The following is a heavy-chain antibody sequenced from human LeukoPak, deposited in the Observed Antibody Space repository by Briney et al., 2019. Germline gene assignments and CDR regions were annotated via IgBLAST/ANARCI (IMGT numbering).Heavy chain of an antibody. D-gene: IGHD6-19*01. CDR3: AKALKAVAATYYYYGMDV. CDR1: GFTFSSYA. J-gene: IGHJ6*02. CDR2: ISGSGGST. Sequence: GGSLRLSCAASGFTFSSYAMSWVRQAPGKGLEWVSAISGSGGSTYYADSMKGRFTTSRDNSKNTLYLQMNSLRAEDTAVYYCAKALKAVAATYYYYGMDVWGQGTTVTVSS. V-gene: IGHV3-23*01.